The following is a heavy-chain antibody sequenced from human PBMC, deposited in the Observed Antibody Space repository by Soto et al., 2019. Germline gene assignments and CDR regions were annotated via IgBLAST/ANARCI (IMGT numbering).Heavy chain of an antibody. D-gene: IGHD4-17*01. CDR3: ARTTVTTVSYFDY. V-gene: IGHV4-30-4*01. J-gene: IGHJ4*02. CDR2: IYYSGST. Sequence: PSETLSLTCTVSGGSISSGDYYWSWIRQPPGKGLEWIGYIYYSGSTYYNPSLKSRVTISVDTSKNQFSLKLSSVTAADTAVYYCARTTVTTVSYFDYWGQGTLATVSS. CDR1: GGSISSGDYY.